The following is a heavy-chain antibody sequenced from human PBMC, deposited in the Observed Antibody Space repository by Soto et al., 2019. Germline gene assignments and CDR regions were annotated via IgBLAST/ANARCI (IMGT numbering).Heavy chain of an antibody. J-gene: IGHJ6*02. CDR2: IYYSGST. V-gene: IGHV4-31*03. CDR1: GGSISSGGYY. CDR3: ARGVTYGDYVDKGDYYYYGMDV. D-gene: IGHD4-17*01. Sequence: QVQLQESGPGLVKPSQTLSLTCTVSGGSISSGGYYWSWIRQHPGKGLEWIGYIYYSGSTYYNPSLKRRVTISVDTSKNQFSLKLSSVTAADTAVYYCARGVTYGDYVDKGDYYYYGMDVWGQGTTVTVSS.